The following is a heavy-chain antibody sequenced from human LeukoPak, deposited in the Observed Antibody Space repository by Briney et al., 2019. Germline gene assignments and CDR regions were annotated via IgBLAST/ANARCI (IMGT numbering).Heavy chain of an antibody. CDR2: IYPGDSDT. D-gene: IGHD6-19*01. V-gene: IGHV5-51*01. CDR3: ARLEGSGWSPSRFDY. J-gene: IGHJ4*02. Sequence: GESLKISRKGSGYSFTSYWIGWVRQMPGKGLEWMGIIYPGDSDTRYSPSFQGQVTISADKSTSTAYLQWSSLKASDTAMYYCARLEGSGWSPSRFDYWGQGTLVTVSS. CDR1: GYSFTSYW.